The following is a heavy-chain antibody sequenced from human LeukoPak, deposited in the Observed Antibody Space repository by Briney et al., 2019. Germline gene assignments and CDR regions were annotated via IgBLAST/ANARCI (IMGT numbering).Heavy chain of an antibody. D-gene: IGHD6-19*01. J-gene: IGHJ4*02. V-gene: IGHV4-31*03. CDR3: ARYSSGWSYSFDY. CDR1: GGSISSGGSS. CDR2: TYYSGST. Sequence: SETLSLTCIVFGGSISSGGSSWTWFRKHPGKGLGWIGYTYYSGSTYYNPSLKSRVSISVDTSKNQFSLKLSSVTAAETAVYYCARYSSGWSYSFDYWGQGTLVTVSS.